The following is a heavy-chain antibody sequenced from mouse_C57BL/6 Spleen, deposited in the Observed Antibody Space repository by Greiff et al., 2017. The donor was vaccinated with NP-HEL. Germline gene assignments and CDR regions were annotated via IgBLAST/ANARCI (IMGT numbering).Heavy chain of an antibody. Sequence: EVKLMEPGGGLVKPGGSLKLSCAASGFTFSSYAMSWVRQTPEQRLEWVATISDGGSYTYYPDNVKGRFTISRDNAKNNLYLQMSHLKSEDTAMYYCARDNWGFDYWGQGTTLTVSS. CDR2: ISDGGSYT. J-gene: IGHJ2*01. V-gene: IGHV5-4*01. D-gene: IGHD4-1*01. CDR1: GFTFSSYA. CDR3: ARDNWGFDY.